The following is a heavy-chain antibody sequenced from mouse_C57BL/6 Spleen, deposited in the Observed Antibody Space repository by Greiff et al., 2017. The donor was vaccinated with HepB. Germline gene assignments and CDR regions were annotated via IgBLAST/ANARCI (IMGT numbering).Heavy chain of an antibody. D-gene: IGHD1-1*02. J-gene: IGHJ2*01. Sequence: EVQLQQSGAELVRPGASVKLSCTASGFNIKDDYMHWVKQRPEQGLEWIGWIDPENGDTEYASKFQGKATITADTSSNTAYLQLSSLTSEDTAVYYCTKRLGGVAYWGQSTTLTVSS. CDR1: GFNIKDDY. CDR3: TKRLGGVAY. CDR2: IDPENGDT. V-gene: IGHV14-4*01.